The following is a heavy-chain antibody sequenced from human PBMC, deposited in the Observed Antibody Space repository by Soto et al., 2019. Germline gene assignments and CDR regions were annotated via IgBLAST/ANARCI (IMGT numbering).Heavy chain of an antibody. V-gene: IGHV4-31*03. CDR2: IYYSGST. J-gene: IGHJ4*02. D-gene: IGHD3-16*01. CDR1: GGSISSGGYY. Sequence: TLSLTCTVSGGSISSGGYYWSWIRQHPGKGLEWIGYIYYSGSTYYNPSLKSRVTISVDTSKNQFSLKLSSVTAADTAVYYCAKSFGGAELAPLAYRGKGTPVPVS. CDR3: AKSFGGAELAPLAY.